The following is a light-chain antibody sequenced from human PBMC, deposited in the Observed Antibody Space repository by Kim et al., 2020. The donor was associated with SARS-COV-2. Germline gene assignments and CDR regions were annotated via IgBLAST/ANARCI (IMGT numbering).Light chain of an antibody. CDR1: RSNIGAGYD. CDR2: GNS. J-gene: IGLJ1*01. Sequence: VPSSCTGSRSNIGAGYDVPWYQQRPGTAPKLLIYGNSNRPSGVPDRFSGSKSGTSASLAITGLQAEDEADYYCQSYDSSLSGSGVFGTGTKVTVL. V-gene: IGLV1-40*01. CDR3: QSYDSSLSGSGV.